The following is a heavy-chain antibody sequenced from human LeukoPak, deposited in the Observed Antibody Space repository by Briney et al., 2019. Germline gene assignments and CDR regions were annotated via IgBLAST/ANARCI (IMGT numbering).Heavy chain of an antibody. CDR2: ISSSSSYI. J-gene: IGHJ4*02. D-gene: IGHD3-16*01. CDR3: AKDGGQGADY. V-gene: IGHV3-21*04. Sequence: GGSLRLSCEVSGFTFSTYSMNWVRQAPGKGLEWVSSISSSSSYIYYADSVKGRFTISRDISKNTLYLQMNSLRAEDMAVYYCAKDGGQGADYWGQGTLVTVSS. CDR1: GFTFSTYS.